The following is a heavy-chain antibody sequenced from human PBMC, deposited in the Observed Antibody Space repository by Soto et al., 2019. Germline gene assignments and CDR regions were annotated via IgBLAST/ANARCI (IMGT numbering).Heavy chain of an antibody. J-gene: IGHJ6*02. CDR1: GYTLTELS. Sequence: ASVKVSCKVSGYTLTELSMHWVRQAPGKGLEWMGGFDPEDGETIYAQKFQGRVTMTEDTSTDTAYMELSSLRSEDTAVYYCATPHNQFRYYYYGMDVWGQGTTVTVSS. V-gene: IGHV1-24*01. CDR3: ATPHNQFRYYYYGMDV. CDR2: FDPEDGET. D-gene: IGHD1-20*01.